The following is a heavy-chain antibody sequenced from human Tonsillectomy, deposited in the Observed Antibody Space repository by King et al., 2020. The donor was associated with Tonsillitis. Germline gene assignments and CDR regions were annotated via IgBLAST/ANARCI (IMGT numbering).Heavy chain of an antibody. Sequence: VQLVESGAEVKKPGESMKISCKVSGYNFTTYWIGWVRQMPGNGLEWMGIIYTDDSDARYSPSFPDQFSMSADKSILTAYLQWSSLKASDTAIFYCARGEGFDFDYWGQGTLVTVSS. CDR3: ARGEGFDFDY. CDR1: GYNFTTYW. CDR2: IYTDDSDA. J-gene: IGHJ4*02. V-gene: IGHV5-51*01. D-gene: IGHD3-16*01.